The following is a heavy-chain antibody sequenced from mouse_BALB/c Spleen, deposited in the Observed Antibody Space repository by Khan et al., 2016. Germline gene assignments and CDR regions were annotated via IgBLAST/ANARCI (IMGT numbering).Heavy chain of an antibody. V-gene: IGHV4-1*02. CDR3: ARLYYYGSSDY. CDR2: INPDSSTT. D-gene: IGHD1-1*01. CDR1: GFDFSRYW. Sequence: EVKLLESGGGLVQPGGSLKLSCAASGFDFSRYWMSWVRQAPGQGLEWIGEINPDSSTTKYTPSLKDKFTISRDTAKNTLYLQMSKRRSEDTALYCCARLYYYGSSDYVGQGTTLTVSS. J-gene: IGHJ2*01.